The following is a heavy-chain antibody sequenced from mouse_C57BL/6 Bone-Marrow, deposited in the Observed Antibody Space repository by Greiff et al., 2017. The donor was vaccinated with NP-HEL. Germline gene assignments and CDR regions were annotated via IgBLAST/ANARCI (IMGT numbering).Heavy chain of an antibody. CDR2: IWWDDDK. D-gene: IGHD2-4*01. Sequence: QVTLKECGPGILQPSQTLSLTCSFSGFSLSTFGMGVGWIRQPSGKGLEWLAHIWWDDDKYYNPALKRRPTISKDTSKNQVFLKIANVDTADTATYYCARITLYYDYDDAMDYWGQGTSVTVSA. V-gene: IGHV8-8*01. CDR3: ARITLYYDYDDAMDY. J-gene: IGHJ4*01. CDR1: GFSLSTFGMG.